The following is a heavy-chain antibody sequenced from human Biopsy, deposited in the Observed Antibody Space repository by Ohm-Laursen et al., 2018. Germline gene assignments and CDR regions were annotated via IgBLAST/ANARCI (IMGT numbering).Heavy chain of an antibody. CDR1: GGSIRSNY. J-gene: IGHJ4*02. V-gene: IGHV4-59*06. D-gene: IGHD5-12*01. CDR2: IYHTGST. Sequence: SDTLSLTCTVSGGSIRSNYWSWIRQFPGKGLEWIAYIYHTGSTYYNPSLKSRLSIAIDTSKNQFSVSLRSVTAADTAVYYCARADMVTTIVDYWGQGTLVTVSS. CDR3: ARADMVTTIVDY.